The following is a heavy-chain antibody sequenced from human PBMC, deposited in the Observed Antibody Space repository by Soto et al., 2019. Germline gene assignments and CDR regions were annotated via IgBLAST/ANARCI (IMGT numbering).Heavy chain of an antibody. Sequence: GKGLEWIGEINHSGSTNYNPSLKSRVTISVDTSKNQFSLKLSSVTAADTAVYYCARGRYVCSGGGCICYYYSYMAFLVKG. D-gene: IGHD2-15*01. CDR3: ARGRYVCSGGGCICYYYSYMAF. J-gene: IGHJ6*03. CDR2: INHSGST. V-gene: IGHV4-34*01.